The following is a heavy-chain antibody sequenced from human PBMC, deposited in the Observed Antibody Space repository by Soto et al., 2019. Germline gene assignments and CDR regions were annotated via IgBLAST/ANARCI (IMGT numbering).Heavy chain of an antibody. D-gene: IGHD6-19*01. CDR1: GFTFSSYW. V-gene: IGHV3-7*01. CDR2: IKQVGSEK. Sequence: GGSLRLSCAASGFTFSSYWMSWVRQAPGKGLEWVANIKQVGSEKYYVDSVKGRFTISRDNAKNSLYLQMNSLRAEDTAVYYCAGTLRGSGWSCDYWGQGTMVTVSS. CDR3: AGTLRGSGWSCDY. J-gene: IGHJ4*02.